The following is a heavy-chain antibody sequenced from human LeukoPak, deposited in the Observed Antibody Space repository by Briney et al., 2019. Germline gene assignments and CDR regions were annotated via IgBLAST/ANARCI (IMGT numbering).Heavy chain of an antibody. Sequence: SETLSLTCAVYGGSISSYYWSWIRQPAGKGLEWIGRIYTSGSTNYNPSLKSRVTMSVDTSKNQFSLKLSSVTAADTAVYYCARVAAIPGFDYWGQGTLVTVSS. D-gene: IGHD2-21*02. V-gene: IGHV4-59*10. CDR2: IYTSGST. CDR1: GGSISSYY. J-gene: IGHJ4*02. CDR3: ARVAAIPGFDY.